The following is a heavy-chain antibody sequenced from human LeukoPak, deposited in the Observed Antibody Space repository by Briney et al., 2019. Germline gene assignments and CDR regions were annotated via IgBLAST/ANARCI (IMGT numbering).Heavy chain of an antibody. CDR1: GGSFSGYY. CDR3: ARVLAVAGIYYYYYYYMDV. CDR2: INHSGST. J-gene: IGHJ6*03. D-gene: IGHD6-19*01. V-gene: IGHV4-34*01. Sequence: TSETLSLTCAVYGGSFSGYYWSWIRQPPGKGLEWIGEINHSGSTNYNPSLKSRVTISVDTSKNQFSLKLSSVTAADTAVYYCARVLAVAGIYYYYYYYMDVWDKGTTVTVSS.